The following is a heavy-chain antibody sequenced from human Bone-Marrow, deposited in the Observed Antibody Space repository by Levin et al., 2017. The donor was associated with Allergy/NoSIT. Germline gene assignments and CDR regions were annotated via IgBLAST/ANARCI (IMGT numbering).Heavy chain of an antibody. CDR3: ALITFAGAGKYFEY. Sequence: SETLSLTCAVYGASFGGYWWSWIRQPPGKGLEWIGEINHLVSTNYNPSLKSRVTISMDTSKNQFSLKLNSVTAADTAAYYCALITFAGAGKYFEYWGQGTRVTVSS. CDR2: INHLVST. J-gene: IGHJ4*02. D-gene: IGHD3-16*01. CDR1: GASFGGYW. V-gene: IGHV4-34*01.